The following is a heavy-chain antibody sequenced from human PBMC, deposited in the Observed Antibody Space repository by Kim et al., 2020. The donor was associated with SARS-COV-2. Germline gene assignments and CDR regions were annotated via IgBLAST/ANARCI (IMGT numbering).Heavy chain of an antibody. D-gene: IGHD6-19*01. CDR3: ARAGAWSSGWVSFDY. J-gene: IGHJ4*02. V-gene: IGHV1-18*01. Sequence: KLQGRVTMTTDTSTSTAYMELRSLRSDDTAVYYCARAGAWSSGWVSFDYWGQGTLVTVSS.